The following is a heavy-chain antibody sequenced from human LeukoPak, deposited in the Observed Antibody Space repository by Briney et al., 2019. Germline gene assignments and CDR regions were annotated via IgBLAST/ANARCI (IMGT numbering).Heavy chain of an antibody. Sequence: PSETLSLTCTVSGDSISSGDYYWSWIRQPPGKGLEWTGNIYYSSSTYYNPSLKSRVNISVDTSKKQFSLELSSVTAADTAVYYCAREGDSGSRGYNWFDPWGQGTLVTVSS. J-gene: IGHJ5*02. V-gene: IGHV4-30-4*01. CDR3: AREGDSGSRGYNWFDP. CDR1: GDSISSGDYY. CDR2: IYYSSST. D-gene: IGHD5-12*01.